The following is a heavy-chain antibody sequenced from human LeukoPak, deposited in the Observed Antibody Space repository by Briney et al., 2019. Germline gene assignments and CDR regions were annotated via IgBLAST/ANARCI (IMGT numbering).Heavy chain of an antibody. V-gene: IGHV1-18*04. CDR1: GYNFTTYF. Sequence: ASVKVSCKTSGYNFTTYFITWVRQAPGQGLEWMGWISPYNGHTKYAHSLQGRVTMTTDTSTTTAFMELRSLMSDDTAVYYCAREGVSRKFDSWGQGTLVTVSS. CDR2: ISPYNGHT. D-gene: IGHD5/OR15-5a*01. J-gene: IGHJ5*01. CDR3: AREGVSRKFDS.